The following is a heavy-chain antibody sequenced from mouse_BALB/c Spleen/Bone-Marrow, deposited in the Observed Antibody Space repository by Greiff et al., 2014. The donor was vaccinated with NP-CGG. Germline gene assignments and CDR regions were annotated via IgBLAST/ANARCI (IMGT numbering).Heavy chain of an antibody. J-gene: IGHJ2*01. CDR2: IYPGDGDT. CDR3: ARVRNWADY. Sequence: QVQLKESGAGLVRAGASVKIFCKASGYAFRSYWVNWGKQRPGQGLEWIGQIYPGDGDTNYNGKFKGKATLTADKSSSTAYMQLSSLTSEDSAVYFCARVRNWADYWGQGTTLTVSS. CDR1: GYAFRSYW. D-gene: IGHD4-1*01. V-gene: IGHV1-80*01.